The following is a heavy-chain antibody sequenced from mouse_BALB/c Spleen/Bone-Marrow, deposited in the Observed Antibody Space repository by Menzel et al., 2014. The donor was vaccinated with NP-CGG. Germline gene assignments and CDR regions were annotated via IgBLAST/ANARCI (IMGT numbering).Heavy chain of an antibody. Sequence: EVLLVESGAELVKPGASVELSCTASGFNIKDTYMHWVKQRPEQGLEWIGRIDPANGNTKYDPKFQGRATVTADTSSSTAYLQLSSLTSEDTAVYYCARYYYRTMDYWGQGTSVTVSS. D-gene: IGHD1-1*01. CDR2: IDPANGNT. V-gene: IGHV14-3*02. J-gene: IGHJ4*01. CDR1: GFNIKDTY. CDR3: ARYYYRTMDY.